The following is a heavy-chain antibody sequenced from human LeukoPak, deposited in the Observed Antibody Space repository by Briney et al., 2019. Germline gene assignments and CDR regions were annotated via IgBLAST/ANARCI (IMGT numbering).Heavy chain of an antibody. V-gene: IGHV3-30-3*01. CDR1: GFTFSSYA. Sequence: PGGSLRLSCAASGFTFSSYAMRWVRQAPGKGLEWVAVISYDGSNKYYADSVKGRFTISRDNSKNTLYLQMNSLRAEDTAVYYCARDRRRSDLLWEPPYWGQGTLVTVSS. CDR3: ARDRRRSDLLWEPPY. D-gene: IGHD1-26*01. CDR2: ISYDGSNK. J-gene: IGHJ4*02.